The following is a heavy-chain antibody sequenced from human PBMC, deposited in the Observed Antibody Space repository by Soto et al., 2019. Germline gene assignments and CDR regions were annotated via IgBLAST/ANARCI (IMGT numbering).Heavy chain of an antibody. CDR2: ISAYNGNT. Sequence: QVQLVQSGAEVKKPGASVKVSCKASGYTFTSYGISWVRQAPGQGLEWMGWISAYNGNTNYAQKLQGRVTMTTDTSTSTAYMGLRSLRSDDTAVYYCASGHYYDSSGYSAFDIWGQGTMVTVSS. J-gene: IGHJ3*02. CDR1: GYTFTSYG. V-gene: IGHV1-18*01. CDR3: ASGHYYDSSGYSAFDI. D-gene: IGHD3-22*01.